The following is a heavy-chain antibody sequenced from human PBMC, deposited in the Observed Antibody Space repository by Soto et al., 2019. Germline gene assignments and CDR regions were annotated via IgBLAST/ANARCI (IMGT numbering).Heavy chain of an antibody. Sequence: SETLSLTCTVSGGSISGGDYYWSWIRQPPGKGLEWIGYIYYSGSTYYNPSLKSRVTISVDTSKNQFSLKLSSVTAADTAVYYCASGTGIDLRNGDLDYWGQGTLVTVSS. CDR3: ASGTGIDLRNGDLDY. J-gene: IGHJ4*02. D-gene: IGHD3-10*01. V-gene: IGHV4-30-4*01. CDR2: IYYSGST. CDR1: GGSISGGDYY.